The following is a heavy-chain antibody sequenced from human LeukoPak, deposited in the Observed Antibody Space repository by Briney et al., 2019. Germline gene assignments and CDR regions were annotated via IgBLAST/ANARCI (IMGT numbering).Heavy chain of an antibody. V-gene: IGHV3-23*01. CDR2: ISGSGGST. D-gene: IGHD6-13*01. CDR3: AKWGSSWPYYYGMDV. Sequence: PGGSLRLSCAASGFTFSSYAMSWVRQAPGKGLEWVSAISGSGGSTYYADSVKGRFTISRDNSKNTLYLQMSSLRAEDTAVYYCAKWGSSWPYYYGMDVWGQGTTVTVSS. CDR1: GFTFSSYA. J-gene: IGHJ6*02.